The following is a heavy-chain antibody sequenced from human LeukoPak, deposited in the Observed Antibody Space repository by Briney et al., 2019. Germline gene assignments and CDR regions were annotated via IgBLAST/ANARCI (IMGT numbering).Heavy chain of an antibody. CDR3: ARASLMAASY. D-gene: IGHD5-24*01. J-gene: IGHJ4*02. CDR1: GFRFSSHE. Sequence: QPGGSLRLSCAASGFRFSSHEMNWVRQAPGKGLEWVSYITSSGTTIHYADSVKGRFTISRDNAKNSLYLQINSLRAEDTAVYYCARASLMAASYWGQGTLVTVSS. CDR2: ITSSGTTI. V-gene: IGHV3-48*03.